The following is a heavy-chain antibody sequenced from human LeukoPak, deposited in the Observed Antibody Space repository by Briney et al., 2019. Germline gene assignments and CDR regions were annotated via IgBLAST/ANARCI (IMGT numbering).Heavy chain of an antibody. CDR2: HYYTGNT. D-gene: IGHD3-9*01. V-gene: IGHV4-39*01. J-gene: IGHJ4*02. CDR3: ARLSKRRYFDYLFDS. CDR1: GDSVSSTTYY. Sequence: PSETLSLTCAVSGDSVSSTTYYWVCHRQPPGQDLVSMVNHYYTGNTYSYAYLRSRVSMSVDTSKKQFPLKMSSLTAADTAVYFCARLSKRRYFDYLFDSWGQGTLVTVSS.